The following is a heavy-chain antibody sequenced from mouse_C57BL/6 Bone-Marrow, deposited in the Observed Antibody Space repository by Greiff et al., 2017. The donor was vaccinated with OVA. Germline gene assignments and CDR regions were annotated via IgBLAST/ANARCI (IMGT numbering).Heavy chain of an antibody. CDR2: IYPRSGNT. CDR3: AREELRAWFAY. J-gene: IGHJ3*01. D-gene: IGHD2-4*01. Sequence: QVQLQQSGAELARPGASVKMSCKASGYTFTSYGISWVKQSTGKGLEWIGEIYPRSGNTYYNEKFKGKATLTADKSYSTAYMELRSLTSEDSAVYFCAREELRAWFAYWCQGTLVTVSA. CDR1: GYTFTSYG. V-gene: IGHV1-81*01.